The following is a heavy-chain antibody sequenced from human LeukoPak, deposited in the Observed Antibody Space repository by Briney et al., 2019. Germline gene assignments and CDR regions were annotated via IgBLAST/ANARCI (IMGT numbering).Heavy chain of an antibody. Sequence: ASVKVSCKASGYTFTSYDINWVRQATGQGLEWMGWMNPNSGNTGYAQKFQGRVTMTRNTSISTAYMELSSLRSEDTAVYYCATQGRSGYDFWSHYYAYFDYWGQGTLVTVSS. CDR3: ATQGRSGYDFWSHYYAYFDY. V-gene: IGHV1-8*01. CDR2: MNPNSGNT. CDR1: GYTFTSYD. J-gene: IGHJ4*02. D-gene: IGHD3-3*01.